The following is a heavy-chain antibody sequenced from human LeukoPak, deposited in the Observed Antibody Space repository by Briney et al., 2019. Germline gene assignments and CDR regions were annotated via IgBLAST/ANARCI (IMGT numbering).Heavy chain of an antibody. CDR2: INHSGST. D-gene: IGHD3-9*01. CDR1: GGSFSGYY. Sequence: SETLSLTCAVYGGSFSGYYWSWIRQPPGKGLEWIGEINHSGSTNYNPSLKSRVTISVDTSKNQFSLKLSSVTAADTAVYYCARGRFDWLLHHFDYWGQGTLVTVSS. J-gene: IGHJ4*02. V-gene: IGHV4-34*01. CDR3: ARGRFDWLLHHFDY.